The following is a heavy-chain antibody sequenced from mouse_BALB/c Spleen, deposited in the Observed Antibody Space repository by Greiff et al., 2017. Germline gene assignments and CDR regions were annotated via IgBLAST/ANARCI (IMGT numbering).Heavy chain of an antibody. D-gene: IGHD2-10*02. CDR2: INSNGGST. CDR3: ARAEYGNYDAMDY. Sequence: EVKLVESGGGLVQPGGSLKLSCAASGFTFSSYGMSWVRQTPDKRLELVATINSNGGSTYYPDSVKGRFTISRDNAKNTLYLQMSSLKSEDTAMYYCARAEYGNYDAMDYWGQGTSVTVSS. V-gene: IGHV5-6-3*01. CDR1: GFTFSSYG. J-gene: IGHJ4*01.